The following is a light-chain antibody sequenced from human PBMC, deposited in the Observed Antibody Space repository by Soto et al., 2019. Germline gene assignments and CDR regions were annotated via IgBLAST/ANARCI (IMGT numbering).Light chain of an antibody. J-gene: IGKJ4*01. V-gene: IGKV3-20*01. CDR1: QSIRNSY. CDR3: QQFDGSVT. CDR2: SIS. Sequence: EIVLTQSPGTLSLSPGERATLSCRASQSIRNSYLAWYQQKPGQAPRLLIYSISSRASGIPDRFSGSRSGTDFSLTISRLEPEDFEVYYGQQFDGSVTFGGGTKVDI.